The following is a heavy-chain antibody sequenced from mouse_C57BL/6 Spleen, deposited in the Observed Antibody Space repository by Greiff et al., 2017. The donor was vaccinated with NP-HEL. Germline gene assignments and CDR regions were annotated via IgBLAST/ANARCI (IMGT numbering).Heavy chain of an antibody. J-gene: IGHJ1*03. Sequence: EVQLQQSGPELVKPGASVKISCKASGYTFTDYYMNWVKQSHGKSLEWIGDINPNNGGTSYNQKFKGKATLTVDKSSSTAYMELRSLTSEDSAVYYCARGPQLGWYFDVWGTGTTVTVSS. CDR2: INPNNGGT. CDR1: GYTFTDYY. D-gene: IGHD4-1*02. V-gene: IGHV1-26*01. CDR3: ARGPQLGWYFDV.